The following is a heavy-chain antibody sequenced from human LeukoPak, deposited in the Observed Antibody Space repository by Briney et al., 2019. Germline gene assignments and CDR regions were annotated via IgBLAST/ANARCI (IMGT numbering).Heavy chain of an antibody. D-gene: IGHD1-7*01. CDR1: GGTFSSYA. V-gene: IGHV1-69*05. Sequence: VASVKVSCKVSGGTFSSYAISWVRQAPGQGLEWMGGIIPIFGTANYAQKFPGRVTITTDESTSTAYMELSSLRSEDTAVYYCARTKITGITDARGNWFDPWGQGTLVTVSS. CDR2: IIPIFGTA. J-gene: IGHJ5*02. CDR3: ARTKITGITDARGNWFDP.